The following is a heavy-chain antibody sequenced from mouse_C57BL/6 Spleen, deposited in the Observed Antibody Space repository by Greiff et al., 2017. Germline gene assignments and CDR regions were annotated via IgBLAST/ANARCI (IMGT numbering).Heavy chain of an antibody. CDR3: ARGITTVVATRYWYFGV. V-gene: IGHV5-4*01. J-gene: IGHJ1*03. Sequence: EVQLVESGGGLVKPGGSLKLSCAASGFTFSSYAMSWVRQTPEKRLEWVATISDGGSYTYYPANVKGRFTISRDNAKNTLYLQMSHLKSEDTAMYCCARGITTVVATRYWYFGVWGTGTTVTVSS. D-gene: IGHD1-1*01. CDR2: ISDGGSYT. CDR1: GFTFSSYA.